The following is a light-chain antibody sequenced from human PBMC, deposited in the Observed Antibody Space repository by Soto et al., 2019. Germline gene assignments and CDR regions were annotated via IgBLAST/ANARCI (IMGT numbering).Light chain of an antibody. CDR2: GAS. V-gene: IGKV3-15*01. CDR3: QQYNNWPRT. CDR1: QSVSSN. J-gene: IGKJ1*01. Sequence: EIVMTQSPATLSVSPGEKATLPSRASQSVSSNLAWYQQKPGQAPRLLIYGASTRATGIPARFSGSGSGTEFTLTISSLQSEDFAVYYCQQYNNWPRTFGQGTKV.